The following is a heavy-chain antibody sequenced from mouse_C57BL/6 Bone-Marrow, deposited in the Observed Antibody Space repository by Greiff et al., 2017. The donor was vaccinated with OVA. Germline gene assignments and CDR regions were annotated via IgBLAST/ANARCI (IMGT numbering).Heavy chain of an antibody. J-gene: IGHJ4*01. CDR1: GYTFTSYG. CDR3: ASYDGYYLYAMDY. D-gene: IGHD2-3*01. Sequence: QVQLQQSGAELARPGASVKLSCKASGYTFTSYGISWVKQRTGQGLEWIGEIYPRSGNTYYNEKFKGKATLPADKSSSTAYMELRSLTSEDSAVYFCASYDGYYLYAMDYWGQGTSVTVSS. V-gene: IGHV1-81*01. CDR2: IYPRSGNT.